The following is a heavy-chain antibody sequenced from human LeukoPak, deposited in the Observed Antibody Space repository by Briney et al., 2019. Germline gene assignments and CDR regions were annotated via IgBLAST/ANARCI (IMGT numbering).Heavy chain of an antibody. CDR2: IDPSDSYT. CDR3: ASWRSVAGAFDI. J-gene: IGHJ3*02. CDR1: GYSFTSYW. V-gene: IGHV5-10-1*01. Sequence: GEALTVSCKGSGYSFTSYWISWVRQMPGKGLEWMGRIDPSDSYTNYSPSFQGHVTISADKSISTAYLQWSSLKASDTAMYYCASWRSVAGAFDIWGQGTMVTVSS. D-gene: IGHD2-15*01.